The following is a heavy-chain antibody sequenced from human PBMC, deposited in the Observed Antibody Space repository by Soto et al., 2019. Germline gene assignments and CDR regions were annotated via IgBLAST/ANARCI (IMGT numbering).Heavy chain of an antibody. V-gene: IGHV4-31*03. CDR2: IYYTGKT. D-gene: IGHD3-22*01. CDR3: ARGRNYYAAGGYGAFDM. CDR1: GDAISSGGYY. Sequence: QVQLQESGPGLVTPSQTLSLTCSVSGDAISSGGYYWHWIRQAPGRGLEWMGYIYYTGKTYYNPSLRSRLDISVDTSKNEVALKLGSVTAADTAIYYCARGRNYYAAGGYGAFDMWGQGTMVSVSS. J-gene: IGHJ3*02.